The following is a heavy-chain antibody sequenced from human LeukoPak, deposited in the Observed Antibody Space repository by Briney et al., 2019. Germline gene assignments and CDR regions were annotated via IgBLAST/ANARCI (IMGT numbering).Heavy chain of an antibody. CDR3: ATVGGRSSGYFFDY. J-gene: IGHJ4*02. Sequence: GGSLRLSCAASGFTLSSYAMSWVRQAPGKGLEWVSGISGSGGSTYDADSVKGRFTISRDNSKNTLYLQMNSLRADDTAVYYCATVGGRSSGYFFDYWGQGTLVTVSS. V-gene: IGHV3-23*01. CDR2: ISGSGGST. D-gene: IGHD2-15*01. CDR1: GFTLSSYA.